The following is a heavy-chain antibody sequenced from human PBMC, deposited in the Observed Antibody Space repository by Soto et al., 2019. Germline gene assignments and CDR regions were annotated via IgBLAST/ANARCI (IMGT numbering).Heavy chain of an antibody. CDR1: GGSISSGSYH. D-gene: IGHD1-26*01. J-gene: IGHJ4*02. CDR2: IYYSGSS. Sequence: PSETLSLTCTVSGGSISSGSYHWSWIRQHPGKGLEWIGNIYYSGSSYYNPSLKSRATISIDTSKDQLSLRLGSVTAADTAVYYCARVEGSSYYFRHDCWGRGTLVTVSS. V-gene: IGHV4-31*03. CDR3: ARVEGSSYYFRHDC.